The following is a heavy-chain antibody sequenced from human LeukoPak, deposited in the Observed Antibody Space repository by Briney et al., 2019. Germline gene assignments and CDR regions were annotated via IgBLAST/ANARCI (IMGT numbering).Heavy chain of an antibody. CDR3: ARGLNYYGSGSYRY. V-gene: IGHV4-59*12. CDR2: IYYSGST. CDR1: GGSISSYY. J-gene: IGHJ4*02. Sequence: SETLSLTCTVSGGSISSYYWSWIRQPPGKGLEWIGYIYYSGSTNYNPSLKSRVTISVDTSKNQFSLKLSSVTAADTAVYYCARGLNYYGSGSYRYWGQGTLVTVSS. D-gene: IGHD3-10*01.